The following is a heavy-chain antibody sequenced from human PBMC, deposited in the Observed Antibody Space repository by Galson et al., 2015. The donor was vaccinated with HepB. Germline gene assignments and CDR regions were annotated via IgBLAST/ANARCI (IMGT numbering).Heavy chain of an antibody. J-gene: IGHJ3*01. V-gene: IGHV3-30*18. CDR1: GLTFSSCA. CDR2: ISYDGSNK. D-gene: IGHD3-3*01. CDR3: ANSLEYYDFWGRRDAFDF. Sequence: SLRLSCAASGLTFSSCAMHWVRQAPGKGLEWVAVISYDGSNKYYADSVKGRFTISRDNFRNTLYLQMNSLRPEDTAVYYCANSLEYYDFWGRRDAFDFWGQGTMVTVSS.